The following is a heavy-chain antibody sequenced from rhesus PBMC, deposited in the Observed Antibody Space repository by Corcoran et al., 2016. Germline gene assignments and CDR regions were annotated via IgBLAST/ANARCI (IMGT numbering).Heavy chain of an antibody. V-gene: IGHV4-169*01. J-gene: IGHJ2*01. D-gene: IGHD2-27*01. CDR3: ARAGYCIGIYCYVNCDFDL. CDR1: GGSISSSY. Sequence: QLQLQESGPGLVKPSETLSVTCAVSGGSISSSYWSWIRQAPGTGLEWIGYIYGSGSSTNYNPSLKRRVTLSVDTAKNQRSLKRSSVTTADTVVYYCARAGYCIGIYCYVNCDFDLWGPGTPITISS. CDR2: IYGSGSST.